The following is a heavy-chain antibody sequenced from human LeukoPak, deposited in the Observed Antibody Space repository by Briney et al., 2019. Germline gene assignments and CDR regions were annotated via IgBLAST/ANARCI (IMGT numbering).Heavy chain of an antibody. CDR2: ISYDGSNK. D-gene: IGHD3-22*01. CDR1: GFTFSSYS. V-gene: IGHV3-30*18. CDR3: AKGGEYDSSGYLDY. J-gene: IGHJ4*02. Sequence: PGGSLRLSCAASGFTFSSYSMNWVRQAPGKGLEWVAVISYDGSNKYYADSVKGRFTISRDNSKNTLYLQMNSLRAEDTAVYYCAKGGEYDSSGYLDYWGQGTLVTVSS.